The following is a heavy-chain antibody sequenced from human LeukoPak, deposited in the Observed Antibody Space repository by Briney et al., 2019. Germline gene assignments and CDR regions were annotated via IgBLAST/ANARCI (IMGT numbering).Heavy chain of an antibody. CDR3: ARDKPDSDSDRTLDY. CDR2: IYSGGST. Sequence: VGSLRLSCAASGFTVSSNYMSWVRQAPGKGLEWVSVIYSGGSTYYADSVKGRFTISRDNSKNTLYLQMNSLRAEDTAVYYCARDKPDSDSDRTLDYWGQGTLVTVSS. J-gene: IGHJ4*02. V-gene: IGHV3-53*01. CDR1: GFTVSSNY. D-gene: IGHD5-12*01.